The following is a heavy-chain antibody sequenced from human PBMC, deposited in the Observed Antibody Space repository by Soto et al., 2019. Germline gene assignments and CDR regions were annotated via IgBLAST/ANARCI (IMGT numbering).Heavy chain of an antibody. CDR2: ISPIFGTA. V-gene: IGHV1-69*13. Sequence: SVKVSCKAPGGTYSSHAISWVRQAPEQGLEWMGGISPIFGTANYAQKFQGRVTITADESTSTGYMELSSLRSENTAVYYCSGDGSCNWFDPWGQGTLVTVSS. J-gene: IGHJ5*02. CDR1: GGTYSSHA. CDR3: SGDGSCNWFDP.